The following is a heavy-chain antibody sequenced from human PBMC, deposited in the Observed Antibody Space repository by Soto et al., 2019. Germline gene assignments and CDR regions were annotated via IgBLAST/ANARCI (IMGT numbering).Heavy chain of an antibody. CDR2: INGYNGNA. D-gene: IGHD3-16*01. Sequence: QVRLVRSGAEVKKPGASVTVSCKASGYTFTTYGVSWVRQAPGQGLEWLGWINGYNGNAKYAENLQGRVTMTTDTSTSTAYMELRSLRSDDTAVYYCARMGDVPYYYYGMDVWGQGTTVTVSS. J-gene: IGHJ6*02. CDR1: GYTFTTYG. CDR3: ARMGDVPYYYYGMDV. V-gene: IGHV1-18*01.